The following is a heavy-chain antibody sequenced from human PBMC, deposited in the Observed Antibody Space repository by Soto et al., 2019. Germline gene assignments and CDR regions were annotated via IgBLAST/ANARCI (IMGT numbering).Heavy chain of an antibody. D-gene: IGHD6-19*01. Sequence: QITLKESGPTLVKPTQTLTLTCTFSGFSLSSTRMAVGWIRQPPGKALEWLALIYWDDDKRYSPFLKSRLTITKDTSKNQVVVTMSNMDPVDTARYYCAHIVVAGLGYYLDYWGQGTLVTVSS. CDR2: IYWDDDK. CDR3: AHIVVAGLGYYLDY. J-gene: IGHJ4*02. V-gene: IGHV2-5*02. CDR1: GFSLSSTRMA.